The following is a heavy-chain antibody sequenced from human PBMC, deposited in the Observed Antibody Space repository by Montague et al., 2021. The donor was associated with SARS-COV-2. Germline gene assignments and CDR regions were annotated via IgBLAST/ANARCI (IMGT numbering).Heavy chain of an antibody. Sequence: SETLSLTCTVSGGSISSYYWSWIRQPPGKGLEWIGYIYYSGSTNYNPSLKSRDTISVGTSKNQFSLKLSSVTAADTAVYYCARVRYYGSGTSLGMDVRGQGTTVTVSS. CDR1: GGSISSYY. CDR3: ARVRYYGSGTSLGMDV. CDR2: IYYSGST. V-gene: IGHV4-59*12. J-gene: IGHJ6*02. D-gene: IGHD3-10*01.